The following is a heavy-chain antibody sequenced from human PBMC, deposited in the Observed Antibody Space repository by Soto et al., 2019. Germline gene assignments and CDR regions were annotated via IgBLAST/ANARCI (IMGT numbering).Heavy chain of an antibody. CDR1: GGSISSYY. V-gene: IGHV4-59*01. D-gene: IGHD5-12*01. CDR2: IYYSGST. J-gene: IGHJ4*02. Sequence: PSETLSLTCTVSGGSISSYYWSWIRQPPGKGLEWIGYIYYSGSTNYNPSLKSRVTISVDTSKNQFSLKLSSVTAADTAVYYCARAYGGYADYWGQGALGTVS. CDR3: ARAYGGYADY.